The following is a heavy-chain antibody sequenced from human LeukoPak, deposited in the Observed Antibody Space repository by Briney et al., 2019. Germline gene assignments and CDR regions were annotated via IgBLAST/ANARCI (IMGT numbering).Heavy chain of an antibody. V-gene: IGHV3-11*06. CDR1: GFTFSDYY. J-gene: IGHJ5*02. CDR2: ISSSSSYT. D-gene: IGHD2-15*01. CDR3: ARVRSTCSGGSCSSGVDWFDP. Sequence: GGSLRLSCAASGFTFSDYYMSLIRQAPGKGLEWSSYISSSSSYTNYADSVKGRFTISRDNAKNSLYLQMNSLRAEDTAVYYCARVRSTCSGGSCSSGVDWFDPWGQGTLVTVSS.